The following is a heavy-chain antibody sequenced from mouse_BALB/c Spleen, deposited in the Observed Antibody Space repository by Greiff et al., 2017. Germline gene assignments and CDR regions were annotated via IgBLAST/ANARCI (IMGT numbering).Heavy chain of an antibody. CDR2: IHYSGST. V-gene: IGHV3-1*02. CDR1: GYSITSGYS. CDR3: AREEEIYDGYYGAMDY. D-gene: IGHD2-3*01. Sequence: VQLKESGPDLVKPSQSLSLTCTVTGYSITSGYSWHWIRQFPGNKLEWMGYIHYSGSTNYNPSLKSRISITRDTSKNQFFLQLNSVTTEDTATYYCAREEEIYDGYYGAMDYWGQGTSVTVSS. J-gene: IGHJ4*01.